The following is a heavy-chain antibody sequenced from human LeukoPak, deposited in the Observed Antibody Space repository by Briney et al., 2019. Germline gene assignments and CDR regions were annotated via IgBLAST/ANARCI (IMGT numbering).Heavy chain of an antibody. V-gene: IGHV4-39*01. J-gene: IGHJ4*02. D-gene: IGHD2-2*01. CDR3: ARQSRASTSNYFDY. Sequence: PSETLSLTCTVSGGSISSSSYYWGWIRQPPGKGLEWIGSIYYSGSTYYNPSLKSRVTISVDTSKNQFSLKLSSVTAADTAVYYCARQSRASTSNYFDYWGQGTLVTVSS. CDR2: IYYSGST. CDR1: GGSISSSSYY.